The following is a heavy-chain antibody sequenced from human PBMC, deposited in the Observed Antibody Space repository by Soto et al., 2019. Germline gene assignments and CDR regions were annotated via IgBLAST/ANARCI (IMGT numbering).Heavy chain of an antibody. CDR3: ARSYGTMVRGVIIPLYGMDV. V-gene: IGHV1-2*04. CDR1: GYTFTGHY. CDR2: INPNSGGT. Sequence: ASVKVSCKASGYTFTGHYIHWVRQAPEQGPEWMGWINPNSGGTNYAQKFQGWVTMTRDTSISTAYMELSRLRSDDTAVYYCARSYGTMVRGVIIPLYGMDVWGQGTTVTVSS. J-gene: IGHJ6*02. D-gene: IGHD3-10*01.